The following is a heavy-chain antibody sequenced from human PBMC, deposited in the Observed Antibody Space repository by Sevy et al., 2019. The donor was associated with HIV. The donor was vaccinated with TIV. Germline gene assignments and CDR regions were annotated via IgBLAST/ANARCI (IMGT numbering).Heavy chain of an antibody. D-gene: IGHD3-10*01. CDR3: ARDVVQVRGVISHYIDY. V-gene: IGHV3-21*01. CDR1: GFTFSSYS. CDR2: ISTSSSYI. Sequence: GGSLRLSCAASGFTFSSYSMNWVRQAPGKGLEWVSSISTSSSYIFYADSVKGRFTISRDNAKNSLYLQLNSLRAEDTAVDYCARDVVQVRGVISHYIDYWGQGTLVTVSS. J-gene: IGHJ4*02.